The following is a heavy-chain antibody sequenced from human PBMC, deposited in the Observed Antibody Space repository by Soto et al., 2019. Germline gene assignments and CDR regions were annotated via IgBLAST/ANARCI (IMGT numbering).Heavy chain of an antibody. CDR1: GFTFSSYW. D-gene: IGHD6-13*01. V-gene: IGHV3-7*01. CDR2: IKQDGSEK. CDR3: ARDNRGGGQQRFDY. J-gene: IGHJ4*02. Sequence: GGSLRLSCAASGFTFSSYWMSWVRQAPGKGLEWVANIKQDGSEKYYVDSVKGRFTISRDNAKNTLYLQMNSLRAEDTAVYYCARDNRGGGQQRFDYWGQGTLVTVSS.